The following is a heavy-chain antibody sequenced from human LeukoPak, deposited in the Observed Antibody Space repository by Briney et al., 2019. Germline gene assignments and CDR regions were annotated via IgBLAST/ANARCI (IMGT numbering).Heavy chain of an antibody. D-gene: IGHD2-2*01. CDR2: IWYDGSNK. J-gene: IGHJ4*02. CDR1: GFTFSSYG. CDR3: ARDPSWRAVVVPAAMLFDY. Sequence: PGGSLRLSCAASGFTFSSYGMHWVRQAPGKGLEWVAVIWYDGSNKYYADSVKGRFTISRDNSKNTLYLQMNSLRAEDTAVYYCARDPSWRAVVVPAAMLFDYWGQGTLVTVSS. V-gene: IGHV3-33*01.